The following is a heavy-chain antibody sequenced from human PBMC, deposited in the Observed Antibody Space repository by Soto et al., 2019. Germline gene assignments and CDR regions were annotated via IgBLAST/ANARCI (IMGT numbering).Heavy chain of an antibody. V-gene: IGHV4-59*01. CDR1: GGSISSYY. Sequence: PSETLSLTCTVSGGSISSYYWSWIRQPTGKGLEWIGYIYYSGSTNYNPSLKSRVTISVDTSKNQFSLKMSSVTAADTAVYYCARAGYHFWSGYYFRFYGIDVRSQRTTFPLS. CDR3: ARAGYHFWSGYYFRFYGIDV. J-gene: IGHJ6*02. D-gene: IGHD3-3*01. CDR2: IYYSGST.